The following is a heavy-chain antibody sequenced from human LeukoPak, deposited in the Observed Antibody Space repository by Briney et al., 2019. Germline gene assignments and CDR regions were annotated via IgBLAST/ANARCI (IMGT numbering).Heavy chain of an antibody. CDR1: GGSFSGYY. CDR2: INHSGST. V-gene: IGHV4-34*01. J-gene: IGHJ4*02. D-gene: IGHD3-22*01. CDR3: ARRTYYYDSSGYYYVGPYFDY. Sequence: SETLSLTCAVYGGSFSGYYWSWIRQPPGKGLEWIGEINHSGSTNYNPSLKSRVTISVDTSKNQFSLKLSSVTAADTAVYYCARRTYYYDSSGYYYVGPYFDYWGQGTLVTVSS.